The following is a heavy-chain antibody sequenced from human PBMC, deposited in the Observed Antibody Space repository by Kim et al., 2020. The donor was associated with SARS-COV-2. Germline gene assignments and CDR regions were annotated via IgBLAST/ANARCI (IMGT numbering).Heavy chain of an antibody. V-gene: IGHV4-31*02. CDR3: ARDKGGEPQYWFDP. J-gene: IGHJ5*02. D-gene: IGHD2-15*01. Sequence: NPSLKSRVTISVDTSKNQFSLKLSSVTAADTAVYYCARDKGGEPQYWFDPWGQETLVTASS.